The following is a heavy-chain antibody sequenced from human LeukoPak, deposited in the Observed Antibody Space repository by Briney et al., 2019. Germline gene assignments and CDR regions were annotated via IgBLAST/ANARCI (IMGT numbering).Heavy chain of an antibody. CDR3: ARAAQGHYYDSSGPFDY. J-gene: IGHJ4*02. CDR2: IGTAGDT. D-gene: IGHD3-22*01. V-gene: IGHV3-13*01. Sequence: GGSLRLSCAASGFTFSSYDMHWVRQATGKGLEWVSAIGTAGDTYYPGSVKGRYTISRENAKNSLYLQMNSLRAGDTAVYYCARAAQGHYYDSSGPFDYWGQGTLVTVSS. CDR1: GFTFSSYD.